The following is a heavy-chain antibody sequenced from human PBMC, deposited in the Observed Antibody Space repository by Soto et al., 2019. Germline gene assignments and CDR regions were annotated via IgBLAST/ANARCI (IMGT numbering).Heavy chain of an antibody. D-gene: IGHD3-16*01. CDR3: ARGGSTPMIIAY. Sequence: QVQLQQWGAGLLKPSETLSLTCAVYGGSLSGYYWSWIRQPPGKGLEWIGEINHSDRTNYNPSLKGRVTISVDMSKNQFSLRLFSLTAADTAVYYCARGGSTPMIIAYWGQGTLVTVSS. CDR2: INHSDRT. J-gene: IGHJ4*02. CDR1: GGSLSGYY. V-gene: IGHV4-34*01.